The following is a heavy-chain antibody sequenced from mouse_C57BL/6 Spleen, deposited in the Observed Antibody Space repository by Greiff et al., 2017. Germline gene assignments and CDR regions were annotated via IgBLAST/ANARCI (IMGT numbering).Heavy chain of an antibody. CDR1: GYTFTSYW. J-gene: IGHJ4*01. V-gene: IGHV1-64*01. CDR2: IHPNSGST. D-gene: IGHD4-1*01. Sequence: QVQLQQPGAELVKPGASVKLSCKASGYTFTSYWMHWVKQRPGQGLEWIGMIHPNSGSTNYNEKFKSKATLTVDKSSSTAHLQLSSLTSEDSAVYYCARKELGPDYAMDYWGQGTSVTVSS. CDR3: ARKELGPDYAMDY.